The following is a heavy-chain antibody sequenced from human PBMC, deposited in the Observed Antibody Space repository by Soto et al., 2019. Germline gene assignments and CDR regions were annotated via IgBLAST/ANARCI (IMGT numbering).Heavy chain of an antibody. CDR1: GGSISSGGYY. V-gene: IGHV4-31*03. CDR2: IYYSGST. CDR3: AREGGIVGATAADH. D-gene: IGHD1-26*01. Sequence: QVQLQESGPGLVKPSQTLSLTCTVSGGSISSGGYYWSWIRQHPGKGLEWIGYIYYSGSTYYNPSLKSRVTISVDTSKNQFSLKLSSVTTADTAVYYCAREGGIVGATAADHWGQGTLVTVSS. J-gene: IGHJ4*02.